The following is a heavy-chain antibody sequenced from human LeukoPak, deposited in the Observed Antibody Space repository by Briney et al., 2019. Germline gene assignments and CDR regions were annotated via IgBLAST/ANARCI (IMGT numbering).Heavy chain of an antibody. V-gene: IGHV3-72*01. CDR1: GFTVSSNY. CDR3: ARAGYCRGGFCYDAFHL. J-gene: IGHJ3*01. CDR2: ISNKPYKYST. D-gene: IGHD2-15*01. Sequence: GGSLRLSCAASGFTVSSNYMDWVRQAPGKGLEWVGRISNKPYKYSTEYAASVKGRFTMSRDDSKNSLYLQMNSLKSEDTAVYYCARAGYCRGGFCYDAFHLWGQGTVVTVSS.